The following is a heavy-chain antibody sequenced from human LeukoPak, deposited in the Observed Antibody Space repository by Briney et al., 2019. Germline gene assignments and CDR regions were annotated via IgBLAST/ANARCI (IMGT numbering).Heavy chain of an antibody. J-gene: IGHJ6*02. V-gene: IGHV1-46*01. CDR1: GYTFTSYY. Sequence: ASVKVSCKASGYTFTSYYMHWVRQAPGQGLEGMGIINPSGGSTSYAQKFQGRVTMTRDTSTSTVYMELSSLRSEDTAVYYCARVAMIVVVPAVPYGMDVWGQGTTVTVSS. CDR2: INPSGGST. D-gene: IGHD2-2*01. CDR3: ARVAMIVVVPAVPYGMDV.